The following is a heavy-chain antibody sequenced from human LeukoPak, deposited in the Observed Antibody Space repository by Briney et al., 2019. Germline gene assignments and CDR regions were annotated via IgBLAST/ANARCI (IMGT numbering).Heavy chain of an antibody. CDR1: GGPISSSSYY. CDR3: FVIAEVGFDP. D-gene: IGHD1-14*01. V-gene: IGHV4-39*01. Sequence: SETLSLTCTVSGGPISSSSYYWGWIRQPPGKGLEWIGSIYYSGSTYYNPSLKSRVTISVDTSKNQFSLKLSSVTAADTAVYYSFVIAEVGFDPWRQGTLVTVSS. J-gene: IGHJ5*02. CDR2: IYYSGST.